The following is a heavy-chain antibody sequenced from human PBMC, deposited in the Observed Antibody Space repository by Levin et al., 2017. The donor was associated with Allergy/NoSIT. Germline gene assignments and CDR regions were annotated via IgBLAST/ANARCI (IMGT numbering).Heavy chain of an antibody. V-gene: IGHV3-23*01. J-gene: IGHJ4*02. D-gene: IGHD1/OR15-1a*01. CDR3: AKISALGTGDIF. CDR1: LFTFITYF. CDR2: IFFIIILT. Sequence: SLILSFVSSLFTFITYFISFFLHSPGNFLYCISFIFFIIILTYYSYSFNFRFTISRDNSENTLYLQMNSLRVEDTAIYFCAKISALGTGDIFWGQGTMVTVS.